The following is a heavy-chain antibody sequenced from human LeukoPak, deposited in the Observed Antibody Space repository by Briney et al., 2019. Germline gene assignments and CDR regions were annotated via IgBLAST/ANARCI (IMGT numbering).Heavy chain of an antibody. CDR2: IYYSGST. J-gene: IGHJ3*02. CDR1: GGSISSGGYY. D-gene: IGHD3-22*01. CDR3: ARELYYYDSSGYYGSVPDAFDI. Sequence: SQTLSLTCTVSGGSISSGGYYWSWIRQHPGKGLERIGYIYYSGSTYYNPSLKSRVTISVDTSKNQFSLKLSSVTAADTAVYYCARELYYYDSSGYYGSVPDAFDIWGQGTMVTVSS. V-gene: IGHV4-31*03.